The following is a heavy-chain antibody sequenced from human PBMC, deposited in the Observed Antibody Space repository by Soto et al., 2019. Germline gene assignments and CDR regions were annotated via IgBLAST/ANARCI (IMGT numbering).Heavy chain of an antibody. CDR1: GFTFRSSG. V-gene: IGHV3-33*01. CDR3: ARDMYLDY. Sequence: QVQLVESGGGVVQPGRSLRLSCAASGFTFRSSGMNWVRQAPGKGLEWVAVIWYDGSNKYYADSVKGRFTISRDNSKNTLYLQMNSLRAEDTAVYYWARDMYLDYWGQGTLVTVSS. D-gene: IGHD2-8*01. J-gene: IGHJ4*02. CDR2: IWYDGSNK.